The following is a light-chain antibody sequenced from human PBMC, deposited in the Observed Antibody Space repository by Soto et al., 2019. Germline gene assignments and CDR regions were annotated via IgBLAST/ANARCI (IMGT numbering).Light chain of an antibody. CDR3: QQYGSPPYT. V-gene: IGKV3-20*01. J-gene: IGKJ2*01. CDR2: AAS. Sequence: EIVLTQSPGTLSLSPGEGATLSCRASQSVSSTYLAWYQQKPGQTPRLLIYAASSRATDIPDRFIGSGSGTDFTLTISRLEPEDFAVYYCQQYGSPPYTFGQGTKVEIK. CDR1: QSVSSTY.